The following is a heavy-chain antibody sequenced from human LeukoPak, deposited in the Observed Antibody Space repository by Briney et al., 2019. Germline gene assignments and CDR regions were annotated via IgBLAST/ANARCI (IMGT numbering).Heavy chain of an antibody. V-gene: IGHV3-21*06. D-gene: IGHD3-22*01. CDR2: ITRSNYI. CDR3: AGYASSGRRDASDI. J-gene: IGHJ3*02. CDR1: GFTFSSYA. Sequence: PGGSLRLSCAASGFTFSSYAMSWVRQAPGKGLEWVSSITRSNYIYYADSVKGRFTISRDNAKNSLYLQMNSLRAEDTAVYYCAGYASSGRRDASDIWGQGTMVTVSS.